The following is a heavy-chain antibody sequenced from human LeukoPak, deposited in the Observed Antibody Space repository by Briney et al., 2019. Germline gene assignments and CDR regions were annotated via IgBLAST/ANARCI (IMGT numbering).Heavy chain of an antibody. CDR3: ARDPVQDY. CDR2: IYYSGST. J-gene: IGHJ4*02. Sequence: SETLSLTCTVSGGSISSYYWSWIRQPPGKGLEWIGYIYYSGSTYYNPSLKSRVTISVDTSKNQFSLKLSSVTAADTAVYYCARDPVQDYWGQGTLVTVSS. CDR1: GGSISSYY. V-gene: IGHV4-59*12.